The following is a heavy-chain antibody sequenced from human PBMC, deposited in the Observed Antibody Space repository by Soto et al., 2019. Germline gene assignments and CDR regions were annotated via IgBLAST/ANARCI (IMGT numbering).Heavy chain of an antibody. J-gene: IGHJ6*02. CDR2: IIPILNIG. D-gene: IGHD3-10*01. CDR3: ASGGGVILGF. CDR1: GGTFSSYT. V-gene: IGHV1-69*02. Sequence: QVQLVQSGAEVKKPGSSVKVSCKASGGTFSSYTISWVRQAPGQGLEWMGRIIPILNIGNYAQKFQGRVTLTADKSTSTAYMELSSLRSEDTAVYYCASGGGVILGFWGQGTTVTVSS.